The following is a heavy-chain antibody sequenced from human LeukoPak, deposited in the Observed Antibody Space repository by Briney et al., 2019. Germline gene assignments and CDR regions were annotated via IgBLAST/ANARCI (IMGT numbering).Heavy chain of an antibody. Sequence: AESLKISCVGSGYRFTSYWIGWVRQMPRKGLEWMGIIYPGDSDTRYSPSFQGQVTISADKSISTAYLQWSSLKASNTAIYYCATGYGSGRGAFDIWGQGTMVTVSS. V-gene: IGHV5-51*01. D-gene: IGHD6-19*01. CDR1: GYRFTSYW. J-gene: IGHJ3*02. CDR3: ATGYGSGRGAFDI. CDR2: IYPGDSDT.